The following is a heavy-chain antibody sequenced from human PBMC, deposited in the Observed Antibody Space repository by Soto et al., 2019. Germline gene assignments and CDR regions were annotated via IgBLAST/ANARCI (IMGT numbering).Heavy chain of an antibody. CDR1: GFTFSSYA. V-gene: IGHV3-23*01. J-gene: IGHJ4*02. CDR2: ISGSGGST. D-gene: IGHD4-17*01. CDR3: AVAHYGDYAY. Sequence: PGGSLRLSCAASGFTFSSYAMSWVRQAPGKGPEWVSAISGSGGSTYYADSVKGRFTISRDNSKNTLYLQMNSLRAEDTAVYYCAVAHYGDYAYWGQGTLVTVSS.